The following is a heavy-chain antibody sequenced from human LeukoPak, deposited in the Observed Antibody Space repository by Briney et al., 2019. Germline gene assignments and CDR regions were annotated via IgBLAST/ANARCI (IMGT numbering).Heavy chain of an antibody. V-gene: IGHV3-7*01. CDR1: GFTFSSYW. Sequence: GGSLRLSCAASGFTFSSYWMSWVRQAPGKGLEWVANIKQDGSEKYYVDSVKGRFTISRDNAKNSLYPQMNSLRAEDTAVYYCARDRVVVPAAVPYWGQGTLVTVTS. D-gene: IGHD2-2*01. J-gene: IGHJ4*02. CDR2: IKQDGSEK. CDR3: ARDRVVVPAAVPY.